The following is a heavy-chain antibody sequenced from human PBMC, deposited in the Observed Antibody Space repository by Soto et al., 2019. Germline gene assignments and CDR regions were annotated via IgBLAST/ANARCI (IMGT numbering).Heavy chain of an antibody. CDR2: ISAYNGNT. CDR3: ARDRGAYDFWRGYYRYAVYFDY. D-gene: IGHD3-3*01. J-gene: IGHJ4*02. CDR1: GYTFTSYG. Sequence: ASVKVSCKASGYTFTSYGISWVRQAPGQGLEWMGWISAYNGNTNYAQKLQGRVTMTTDTSTSTAYMELRSLRSDDTAVYYCARDRGAYDFWRGYYRYAVYFDYWGQGTLVTVSS. V-gene: IGHV1-18*01.